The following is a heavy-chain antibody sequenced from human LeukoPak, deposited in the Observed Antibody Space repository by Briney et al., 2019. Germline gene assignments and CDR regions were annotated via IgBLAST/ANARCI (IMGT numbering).Heavy chain of an antibody. CDR1: GFTFSSYG. Sequence: SGGSLRLSCAASGFTFSSYGMHWVRQAPGKGLEWVAVISYDGSNKYYADSVKGRFTISRDNSKNTLYLQMNSLRAEDTAVYYCARGASTYYDSSGYFYHWGQGTLVTVSS. J-gene: IGHJ5*02. V-gene: IGHV3-30*03. CDR3: ARGASTYYDSSGYFYH. CDR2: ISYDGSNK. D-gene: IGHD3-22*01.